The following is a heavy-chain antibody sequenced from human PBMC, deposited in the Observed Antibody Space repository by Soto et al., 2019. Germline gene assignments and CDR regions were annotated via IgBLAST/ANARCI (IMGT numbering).Heavy chain of an antibody. CDR3: ARSYCGGDCPNNWFDP. Sequence: QVQLVQSGAEVRTPGASVKVSCKASGYIFSGYYIHWVRQVPGQGLEWMGIINPSGGSTIYAQEFQGRVTMTRDTSTSTVYMELSSLRPEDTAMYYCARSYCGGDCPNNWFDPWGQGTLVTVSS. CDR2: INPSGGST. V-gene: IGHV1-46*01. CDR1: GYIFSGYY. D-gene: IGHD2-21*02. J-gene: IGHJ5*02.